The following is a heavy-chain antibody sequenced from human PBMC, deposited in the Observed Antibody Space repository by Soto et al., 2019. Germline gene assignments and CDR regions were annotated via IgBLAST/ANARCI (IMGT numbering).Heavy chain of an antibody. J-gene: IGHJ3*02. CDR2: SIPLFGTT. CDR3: ARRGYCSRPTCYRGAFDI. V-gene: IGHV1-69*06. D-gene: IGHD2-2*01. CDR1: GGSFSSFA. Sequence: QVQLVQSGAEVKNPGSSVKVSCKASGGSFSSFAINWVRQAPVQGLEWIGGSIPLFGTTNYAQKFQGRVTVTADKSSCTGYVEFDSLRSEDTAVDYCARRGYCSRPTCYRGAFDIWGQGAMVTVSS.